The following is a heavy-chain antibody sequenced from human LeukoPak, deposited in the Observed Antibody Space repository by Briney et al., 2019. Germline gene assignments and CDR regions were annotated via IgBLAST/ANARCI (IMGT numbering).Heavy chain of an antibody. Sequence: ASVKVSCKASGYTFTGYYIHWVRQAPGQGLEWMGWLNPSSGGTNYAQKFQGRVTMTGDTSISTAYMELSRLRSDDTAVYYCAKVHNIAKWELLDYFDYWGQGTLVTVSS. CDR3: AKVHNIAKWELLDYFDY. D-gene: IGHD1-26*01. V-gene: IGHV1-2*02. J-gene: IGHJ4*02. CDR1: GYTFTGYY. CDR2: LNPSSGGT.